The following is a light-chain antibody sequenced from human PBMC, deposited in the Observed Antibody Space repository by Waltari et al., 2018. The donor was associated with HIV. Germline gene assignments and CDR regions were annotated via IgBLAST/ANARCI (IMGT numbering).Light chain of an antibody. CDR3: QQSYSTPPYT. V-gene: IGKV1-39*01. J-gene: IGKJ2*01. CDR1: QSISDY. Sequence: DIQMTQSPSSLSASVGDRVTITCRASQSISDYLNWYQQKAGRAPKVLIYAASRLESGVPSRFSGSGFGTDFTVTISSLQPEDFGTYYCQQSYSTPPYTFGQGTKLEI. CDR2: AAS.